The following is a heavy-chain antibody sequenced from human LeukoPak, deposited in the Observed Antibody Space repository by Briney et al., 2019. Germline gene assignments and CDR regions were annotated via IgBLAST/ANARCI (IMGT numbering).Heavy chain of an antibody. V-gene: IGHV4-61*02. CDR2: IYASGST. CDR1: GGSISRGSYY. CDR3: ARAGTSLYDRLDY. J-gene: IGHJ4*02. D-gene: IGHD3-3*01. Sequence: KPSETLSLTCTVSGGSISRGSYYCSWIRQPAGKGLEWIGRIYASGSTNYSPSLKSRVTMSVDTSKNQFSLKLSSVTAADTAVYYCARAGTSLYDRLDYWGQGTLVTVSS.